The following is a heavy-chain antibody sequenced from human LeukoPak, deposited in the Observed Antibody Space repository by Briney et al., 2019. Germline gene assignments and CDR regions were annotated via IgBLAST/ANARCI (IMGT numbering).Heavy chain of an antibody. Sequence: ASVKVSCKASGYTFRDYYMHWVRQAPGQGLEWMGWINPNSGNTGYAQKFQGRVTMTRNTSISTAYMELSSLRSEDTAVYYCARAGGSVTLGDYWGQGTLVTVSS. D-gene: IGHD3-10*01. V-gene: IGHV1-8*02. CDR3: ARAGGSVTLGDY. J-gene: IGHJ4*02. CDR1: GYTFRDYY. CDR2: INPNSGNT.